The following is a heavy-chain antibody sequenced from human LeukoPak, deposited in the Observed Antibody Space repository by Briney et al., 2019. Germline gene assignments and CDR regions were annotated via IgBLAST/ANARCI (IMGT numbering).Heavy chain of an antibody. Sequence: AGGSLRLSCAASGFTFSSYAMSWVRQAPGKGLEWVSAISGSGGSTYYADSVKGRFTISRDNSKNTLYLQMNSLRAEDTAVYYCAGEVRQYYYYYGMDVWGQGTTVTVSS. J-gene: IGHJ6*02. CDR3: AGEVRQYYYYYGMDV. CDR2: ISGSGGST. D-gene: IGHD4/OR15-4a*01. V-gene: IGHV3-23*01. CDR1: GFTFSSYA.